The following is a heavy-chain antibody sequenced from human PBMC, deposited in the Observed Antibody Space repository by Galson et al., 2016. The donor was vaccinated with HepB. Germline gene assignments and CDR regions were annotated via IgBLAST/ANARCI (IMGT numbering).Heavy chain of an antibody. CDR2: MFNSGNT. D-gene: IGHD3-22*01. CDR1: GGSMTTYY. V-gene: IGHV4-59*01. J-gene: IGHJ4*02. CDR3: ARSGTYYIFDF. Sequence: LSLTCNVSGGSMTTYYWSWIRQPPGKGLEWIGYMFNSGNTNYNPSLKSRVTLSLDTSKNQFSLKLSSVTAADTAVYYCARSGTYYIFDFWGQGTLVTVSS.